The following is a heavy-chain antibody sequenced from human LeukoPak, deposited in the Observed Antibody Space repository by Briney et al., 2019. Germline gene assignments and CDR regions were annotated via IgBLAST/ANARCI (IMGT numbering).Heavy chain of an antibody. D-gene: IGHD3-10*01. CDR1: GFTFSSYE. V-gene: IGHV3-48*03. J-gene: IGHJ6*03. Sequence: GGSLRLSCAASGFTFSSYEMNWVRQAPGKGLEWVSYISSSGSTKYYADSVKGRFTISRDNAKNSLYLQMNSLRAEDTAVYYCARARLPLWDLYMDVWGKGTTVTVSS. CDR2: ISSSGSTK. CDR3: ARARLPLWDLYMDV.